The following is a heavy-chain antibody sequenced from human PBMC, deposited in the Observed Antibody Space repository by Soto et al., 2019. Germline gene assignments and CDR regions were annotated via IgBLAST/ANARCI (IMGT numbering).Heavy chain of an antibody. J-gene: IGHJ4*02. CDR1: GFTFSSYA. CDR3: ASAHNDGYYDY. V-gene: IGHV3-64*07. CDR2: ITNNGRST. D-gene: IGHD1-1*01. Sequence: EVQLVESGGGLVQPGGSLRLSCAASGFTFSSYAMHWVRQAPGKGLEYVSAITNNGRSTYYADSVKGRFTISRDNFKNTLYLHMGSLRPDDMAVYYCASAHNDGYYDYWGQGTLVTVSS.